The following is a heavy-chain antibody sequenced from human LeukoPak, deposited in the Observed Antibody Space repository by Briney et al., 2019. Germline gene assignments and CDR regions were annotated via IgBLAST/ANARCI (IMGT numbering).Heavy chain of an antibody. CDR1: GYTFTGQD. CDR3: ATAGGGFDP. V-gene: IGHV1-2*02. D-gene: IGHD3-10*01. J-gene: IGHJ5*02. Sequence: GASVKVSCKASGYTFTGQDKHWVRQAPGQGLEWMGWINPNTGDTNYAQKFQGRVTMTRDTTISTAYMELSRLTSDDTAVYYCATAGGGFDPWGQGTLVTVSS. CDR2: INPNTGDT.